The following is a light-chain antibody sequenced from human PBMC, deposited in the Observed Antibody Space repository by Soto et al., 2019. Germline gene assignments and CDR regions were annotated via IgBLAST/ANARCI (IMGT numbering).Light chain of an antibody. CDR3: QQYNNWPPT. V-gene: IGKV1-5*03. Sequence: DIQMTQSPSTLSASVGDRVTITCRASQSISSWLAWYQQKPGKAPKLLIYKASSLESGVPSRFSGSGSGTEFTLTISSLQPDDFAVYYCQQYNNWPPTLGQGTKVDIK. J-gene: IGKJ1*01. CDR1: QSISSW. CDR2: KAS.